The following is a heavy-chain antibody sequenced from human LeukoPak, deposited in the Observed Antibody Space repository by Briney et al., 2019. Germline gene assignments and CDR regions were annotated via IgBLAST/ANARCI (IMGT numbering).Heavy chain of an antibody. CDR1: GFTFSSYG. CDR2: ISYDGSNK. CDR3: ARDTPDYYYMDV. J-gene: IGHJ6*03. Sequence: PGGSLRLSCAASGFTFSSYGMHWVRQAPGKGLEWVAVISYDGSNKYYADSVKGRFTISRDNSKNTLYLQMNSLRAEDTAVYYCARDTPDYYYMDVWGKGTTVTVSS. V-gene: IGHV3-30*19.